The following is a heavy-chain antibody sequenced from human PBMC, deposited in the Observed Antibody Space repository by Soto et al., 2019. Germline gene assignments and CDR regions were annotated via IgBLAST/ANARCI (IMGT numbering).Heavy chain of an antibody. CDR2: IYYSGST. CDR1: GGSISSYY. CDR3: ARSLQGITMVREDYYYYYYMDV. D-gene: IGHD3-10*01. V-gene: IGHV4-59*01. J-gene: IGHJ6*03. Sequence: SETLSLTCTVSGGSISSYYWSWIRQPPGKGLEWIGYIYYSGSTNYNPSLKSRVTISVDTSKNQFSLKLSSVTAADTAVYYCARSLQGITMVREDYYYYYYMDVWGKGTTVTVSS.